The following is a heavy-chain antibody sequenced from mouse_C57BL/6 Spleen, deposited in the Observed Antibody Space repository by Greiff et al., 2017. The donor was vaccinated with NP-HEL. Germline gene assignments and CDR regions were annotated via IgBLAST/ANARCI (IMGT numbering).Heavy chain of an antibody. D-gene: IGHD1-1*02. J-gene: IGHJ2*01. Sequence: EVQRVESGGGLVKPGGSLKLSCAASGFTFSDYGMHWVRQAPEKGLEWVAYISRGSSTTYYADTVKGRFTISRDNAKNTLFLQMTSLRSEDTAMYYCARNYGYYFDYWGQGTTLTVSS. CDR2: ISRGSSTT. CDR3: ARNYGYYFDY. CDR1: GFTFSDYG. V-gene: IGHV5-17*01.